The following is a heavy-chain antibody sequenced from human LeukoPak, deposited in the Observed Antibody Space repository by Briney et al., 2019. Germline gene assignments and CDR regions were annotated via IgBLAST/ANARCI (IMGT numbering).Heavy chain of an antibody. CDR1: GFTFSSYS. CDR2: ISSSSSYI. J-gene: IGHJ4*02. V-gene: IGHV3-21*04. D-gene: IGHD3-10*01. CDR3: ARDRVTMVRGVNYYFDY. Sequence: GGSLRLSCAASGFTFSSYSMNWVRQAPGKGLEWVSSISSSSSYIYYADSVKGRFTISRDNDKNSLYLQMNSLRAEDTAVYYCARDRVTMVRGVNYYFDYWGQGTLVTVSS.